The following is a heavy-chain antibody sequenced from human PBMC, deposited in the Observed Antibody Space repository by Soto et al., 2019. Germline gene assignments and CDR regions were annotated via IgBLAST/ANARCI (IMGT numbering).Heavy chain of an antibody. Sequence: GGSLRLSCAASGFTFSSYAMSWVRKAPGKGLEWVSAISGSGGSTYYADSVKGRFTISRDNSKNTLYLQMNSLRAEDTTVYYCAKAYYDFWSGPYGCDPWGQGTLVTVSS. V-gene: IGHV3-23*01. D-gene: IGHD3-3*01. CDR3: AKAYYDFWSGPYGCDP. J-gene: IGHJ5*02. CDR2: ISGSGGST. CDR1: GFTFSSYA.